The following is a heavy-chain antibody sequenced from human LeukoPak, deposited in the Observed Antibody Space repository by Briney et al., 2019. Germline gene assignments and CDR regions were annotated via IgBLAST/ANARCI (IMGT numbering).Heavy chain of an antibody. CDR1: GYTFTNYG. CDR3: ARRYCSGGSCYSDGYYGMDV. CDR2: INAYNGNT. D-gene: IGHD2-15*01. J-gene: IGHJ6*02. Sequence: ASVTVSCTASGYTFTNYGFSWVRQAPGQGLEWTGWINAYNGNTNYAQKLQGRVTMTTDTSTNTAYMELRSLRSDDTAVYYCARRYCSGGSCYSDGYYGMDVWGQGTTVTVSS. V-gene: IGHV1-18*01.